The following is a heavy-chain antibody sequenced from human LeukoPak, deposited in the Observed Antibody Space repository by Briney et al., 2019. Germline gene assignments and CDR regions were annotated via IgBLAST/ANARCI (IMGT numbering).Heavy chain of an antibody. CDR2: IYYSGST. D-gene: IGHD3-10*01. Sequence: SETLSLTCTVSGASINGGHFYWNWIRQPAGKGLEWIGSIYYSGSTYYNPSLKSRVTISVDTSKNQFSLKLSSVTAADTAVYYCARHRVRGVTANWFDPWGQGTLVTVSS. CDR3: ARHRVRGVTANWFDP. J-gene: IGHJ5*02. V-gene: IGHV4-39*01. CDR1: GASINGGHFY.